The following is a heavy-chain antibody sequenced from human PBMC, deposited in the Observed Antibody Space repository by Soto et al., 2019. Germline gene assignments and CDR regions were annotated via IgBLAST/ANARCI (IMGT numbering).Heavy chain of an antibody. D-gene: IGHD3-10*01. Sequence: QRLPNTASEFTFINAWVRCVRQTRGTGLEWVGRIKSKTDGGTTDYAAPVKGRFTISRDDSKNTLYLQMNSLKTEDTAVYYCTSDGSGSYSYYYYGMDVWGQGTTVTSP. CDR1: EFTFINAW. CDR2: IKSKTDGGTT. CDR3: TSDGSGSYSYYYYGMDV. J-gene: IGHJ6*02. V-gene: IGHV3-15*01.